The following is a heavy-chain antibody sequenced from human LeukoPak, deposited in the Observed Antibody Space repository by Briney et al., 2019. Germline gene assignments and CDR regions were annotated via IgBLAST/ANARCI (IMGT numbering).Heavy chain of an antibody. CDR1: GYTFTSYD. Sequence: ASVKVSCKASGYTFTSYDINWVRQATGQGLEWTGWMNPNSGNTGYAQKFQGRVTMTRNTSISTAYMELSSLRSEDTAVYYCARSGIIGYCSSTSCPPPYGMDVWGQGTTVTVSS. V-gene: IGHV1-8*01. CDR3: ARSGIIGYCSSTSCPPPYGMDV. CDR2: MNPNSGNT. J-gene: IGHJ6*02. D-gene: IGHD2-2*01.